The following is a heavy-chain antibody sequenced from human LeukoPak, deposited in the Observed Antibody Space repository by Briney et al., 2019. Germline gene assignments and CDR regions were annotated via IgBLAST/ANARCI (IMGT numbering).Heavy chain of an antibody. Sequence: SETLSLTCTLSGGSISSYYWSWIRQPPGKGLEWIGYIYYSGSTNYNPSLKSRVTISVDTSKNQFSLKLSSVTAADTAVYYCARGLAAALDYWGQETLVTVSS. V-gene: IGHV4-59*01. CDR2: IYYSGST. D-gene: IGHD6-25*01. CDR1: GGSISSYY. CDR3: ARGLAAALDY. J-gene: IGHJ4*02.